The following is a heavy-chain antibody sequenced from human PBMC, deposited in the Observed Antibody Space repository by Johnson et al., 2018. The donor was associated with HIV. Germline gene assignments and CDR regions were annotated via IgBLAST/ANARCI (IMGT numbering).Heavy chain of an antibody. CDR2: ISYDGSSK. V-gene: IGHV3-30*18. CDR1: GFTFTTYG. D-gene: IGHD3-16*01. Sequence: VQLMESGGGVVQPGRSLRLSCAASGFTFTTYGMHWVRQAPGKGLEWVAFISYDGSSKYYADSVKGRFTISRDNSKHTLDLQMKSLRAEDTAVYYCAKKGGDYFTSHDAFDIWGQGTVVTVSS. CDR3: AKKGGDYFTSHDAFDI. J-gene: IGHJ3*02.